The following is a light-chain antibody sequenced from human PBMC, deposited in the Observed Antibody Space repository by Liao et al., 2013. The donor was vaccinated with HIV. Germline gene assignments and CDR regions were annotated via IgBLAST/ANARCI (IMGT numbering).Light chain of an antibody. Sequence: SYLLTQPSSVSVAPGTTATITCGGDNIGGRSVHWYQQKPGQAPVLVIHYDRDRPSGIPERFSGSTSGNTATLTISRVDAGDEADYYCQLWDSSSDHPYVFGTGTQVTVL. CDR1: NIGGRS. CDR2: YDR. V-gene: IGLV3-21*01. CDR3: QLWDSSSDHPYV. J-gene: IGLJ1*01.